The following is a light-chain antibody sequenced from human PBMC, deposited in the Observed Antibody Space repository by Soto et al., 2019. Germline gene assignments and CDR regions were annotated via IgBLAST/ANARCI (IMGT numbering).Light chain of an antibody. V-gene: IGLV2-14*01. CDR1: SSDVGGYND. CDR3: SSYTSSSTLYV. CDR2: DVS. Sequence: QSALTQPASVSGSPGQSITISCTGTSSDVGGYNDVSWYQQHPGKAPKLMIYDVSNRPSGVSNRFSGSKSGNTASLTISGLQAEDEADYSCSSYTSSSTLYVFGTGTKLTVL. J-gene: IGLJ1*01.